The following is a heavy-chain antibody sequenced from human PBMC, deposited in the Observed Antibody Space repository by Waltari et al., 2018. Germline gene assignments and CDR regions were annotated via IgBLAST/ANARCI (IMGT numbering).Heavy chain of an antibody. Sequence: QVQLQESGPRLVKPSGTLSLTGGGSRGSPSNINLWNWIRQAPGEGLEWLGEIHRTGSSNYNPSLKGRLTMSVDRSNSQVSMKLKSVTVADTAVYFCATSSFVAVLDSWGRGTLVTVSS. CDR2: IHRTGSS. CDR1: RGSPSNINL. J-gene: IGHJ4*02. D-gene: IGHD6-19*01. CDR3: ATSSFVAVLDS. V-gene: IGHV4-4*02.